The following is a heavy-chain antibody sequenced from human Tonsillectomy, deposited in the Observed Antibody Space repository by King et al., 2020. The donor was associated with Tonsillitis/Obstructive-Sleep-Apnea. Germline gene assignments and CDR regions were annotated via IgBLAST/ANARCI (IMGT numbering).Heavy chain of an antibody. CDR3: ARDARLHLGGLSSDNWFDP. V-gene: IGHV1-69*01. CDR2: IIPIFGTA. CDR1: GGTFSSYA. J-gene: IGHJ5*02. D-gene: IGHD3-16*02. Sequence: QLVQSGAEVKKPGSSVKVSCKASGGTFSSYAISWVRQAPGQGLEWMGGIIPIFGTANYAQKFQGRVTITADESTSTAYMELSSLRSEDTAVYYCARDARLHLGGLSSDNWFDPWGQGTLVTVSS.